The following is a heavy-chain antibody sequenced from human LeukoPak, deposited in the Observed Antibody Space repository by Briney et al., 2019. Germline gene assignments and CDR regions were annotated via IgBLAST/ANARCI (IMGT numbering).Heavy chain of an antibody. D-gene: IGHD4-23*01. V-gene: IGHV4-59*11. J-gene: IGHJ4*02. CDR1: GASISSHY. CDR2: IYYSGRT. CDR3: ARGLRWDYFDS. Sequence: SETLSLTCTVSGASISSHYWSWIRQPPGKGLEWIGYIYYSGRTNYNPSLMSRITILLDTSKNQFSLKLTSVTAADTAVYYCARGLRWDYFDSWGQGTLVTVSS.